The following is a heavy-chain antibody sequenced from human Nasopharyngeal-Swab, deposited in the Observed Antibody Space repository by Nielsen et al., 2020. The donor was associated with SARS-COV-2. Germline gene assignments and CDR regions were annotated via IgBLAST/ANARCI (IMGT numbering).Heavy chain of an antibody. CDR2: NSAYTGDT. J-gene: IGHJ6*03. CDR1: GYIFTIYG. CDR3: ARGHSGHDPGFRLAHYHYYLDV. V-gene: IGHV1-18*04. Sequence: ASVKVSCKASGYIFTIYGISWVRQAPGQGLEWLGWNSAYTGDTDYAQKVQGRVSMTTDTSTSTAYMELGGLRPDDTAVYYCARGHSGHDPGFRLAHYHYYLDVWGKGTTVTASS. D-gene: IGHD5-12*01.